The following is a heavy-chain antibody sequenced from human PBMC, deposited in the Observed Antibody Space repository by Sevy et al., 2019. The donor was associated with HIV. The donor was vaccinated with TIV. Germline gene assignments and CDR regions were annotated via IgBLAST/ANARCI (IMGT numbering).Heavy chain of an antibody. Sequence: SETLSLTCAVYGGSFSGYYWSWIRQPPGNGLEWIGEINHSGSTNYNPSLKSRVTISVDTSKNQFSLKLSSVTAADTAVYYCARAAAIAVARGYFDYWGQGTLVTVSS. D-gene: IGHD6-19*01. V-gene: IGHV4-34*01. CDR1: GGSFSGYY. J-gene: IGHJ4*02. CDR2: INHSGST. CDR3: ARAAAIAVARGYFDY.